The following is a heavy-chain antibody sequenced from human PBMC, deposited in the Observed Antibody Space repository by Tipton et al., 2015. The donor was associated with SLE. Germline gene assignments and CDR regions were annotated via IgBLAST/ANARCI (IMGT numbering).Heavy chain of an antibody. CDR3: ARIGTNIAAPWWFDP. CDR1: GYSITYDHN. J-gene: IGHJ5*02. D-gene: IGHD6-6*01. V-gene: IGHV4-38-2*01. CDR2: IHHSGKT. Sequence: TLSLTCAVSGYSITYDHNWGWIRQPPGKGLEWVGSIHHSGKTYYNPSLKSRVTMSVDTSKNHFSLNLSSVTAADTAVYYCARIGTNIAAPWWFDPWGQGTLVTVSS.